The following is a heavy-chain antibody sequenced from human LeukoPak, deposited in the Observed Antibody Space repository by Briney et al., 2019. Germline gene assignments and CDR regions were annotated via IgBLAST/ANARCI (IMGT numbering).Heavy chain of an antibody. CDR1: GYTFTRYG. CDR2: ISAYNGNT. Sequence: GSVKVSCKASGYTFTRYGISWVRQAPGHGLEWMGWISAYNGNTNYAQKLQGRVTMTTDTSTSTAYRELRSLRSDDTTVYYCARVTQTDYDFDYWGQGTLVTVSS. D-gene: IGHD4-17*01. J-gene: IGHJ4*02. CDR3: ARVTQTDYDFDY. V-gene: IGHV1-18*01.